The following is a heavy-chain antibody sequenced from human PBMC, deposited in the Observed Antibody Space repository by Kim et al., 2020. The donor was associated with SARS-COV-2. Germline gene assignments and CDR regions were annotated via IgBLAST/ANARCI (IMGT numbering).Heavy chain of an antibody. CDR1: GGTFSSYA. V-gene: IGHV1-69*13. D-gene: IGHD1-20*01. Sequence: SVKVSCKASGGTFSSYAISWVRQAPGQGLEWMGGIIPIFGTANYAQKFQGRVTITADESTSTAYMELSSLRSEDTAVYYCARDPPLGPLFRGSITGRKEDPPERYSYYGMDVWGQGPTVTVSS. CDR2: IIPIFGTA. J-gene: IGHJ6*02. CDR3: ARDPPLGPLFRGSITGRKEDPPERYSYYGMDV.